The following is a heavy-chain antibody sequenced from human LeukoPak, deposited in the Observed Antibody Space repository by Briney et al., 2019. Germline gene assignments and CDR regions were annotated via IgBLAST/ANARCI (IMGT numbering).Heavy chain of an antibody. CDR1: GFTFTGYH. D-gene: IGHD4-23*01. CDR3: ASDYGGNSGGDNWFDP. J-gene: IGHJ5*02. CDR2: INPKSGGT. Sequence: ASVKVSCKASGFTFTGYHIHWVRQAPGQGLEWMGWINPKSGGTNYAQKFQGRVTMTRDTSITTAYMELSRLRSDDTAVYYCASDYGGNSGGDNWFDPWGQGTLVTVSS. V-gene: IGHV1-2*02.